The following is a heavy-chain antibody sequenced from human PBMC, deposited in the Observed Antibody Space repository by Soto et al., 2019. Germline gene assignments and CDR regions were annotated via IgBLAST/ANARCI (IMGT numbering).Heavy chain of an antibody. V-gene: IGHV4-34*01. Sequence: ETLSLTCAVYGGSFSGYYWSWIRQPPGKGLEWIGEINHSGSTNYNPSLKSRVTISVDTSKNQFSLKLSSVTAADTAVYYCARGRLWFGEFFVRYYYYGMDVWGQGTTVTVS. CDR1: GGSFSGYY. J-gene: IGHJ6*02. CDR3: ARGRLWFGEFFVRYYYYGMDV. D-gene: IGHD3-10*01. CDR2: INHSGST.